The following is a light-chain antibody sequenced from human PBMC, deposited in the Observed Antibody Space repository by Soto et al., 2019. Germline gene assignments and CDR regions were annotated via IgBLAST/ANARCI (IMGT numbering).Light chain of an antibody. CDR3: LQDYNYPWT. V-gene: IGKV1-6*01. Sequence: ATQMTQSPSSLSASVGDRVTISCRASQGISNYLAWYQQRPGKAPKLLIFGATTLQSGVPSRFSASGSGPDFTLTISSRQPEDFATYYCLQDYNYPWTFGQGTKWKSN. CDR2: GAT. CDR1: QGISNY. J-gene: IGKJ1*01.